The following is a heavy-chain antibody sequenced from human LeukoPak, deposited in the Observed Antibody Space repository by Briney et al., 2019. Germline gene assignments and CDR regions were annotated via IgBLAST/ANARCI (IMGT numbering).Heavy chain of an antibody. CDR3: ARLGHHYYDSSGYYSYYYYMDV. D-gene: IGHD3-22*01. V-gene: IGHV4-34*01. CDR2: INHSGST. CDR1: GGSFSGYY. J-gene: IGHJ6*03. Sequence: SETLSLTCAVYGGSFSGYYWSWIRQPPGKGLEWIGEINHSGSTNYNPSLKSRVTISVDTSKNQFSLKLSSVTAADTAVYYCARLGHHYYDSSGYYSYYYYMDVWGKGTTVTISS.